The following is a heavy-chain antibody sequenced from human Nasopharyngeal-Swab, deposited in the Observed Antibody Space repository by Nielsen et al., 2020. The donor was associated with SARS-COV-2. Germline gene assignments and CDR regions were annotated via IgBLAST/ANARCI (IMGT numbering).Heavy chain of an antibody. CDR2: ISSSSSYI. V-gene: IGHV3-21*04. CDR3: AKDQRSSSYYWYFDL. Sequence: WIRQPPGKGLEWVSSISSSSSYIYYADSVKGRFTISRDNSKNTLYLQMNSLRAEDTAVYYCAKDQRSSSYYWYFDLWGRGTLVTVSS. D-gene: IGHD6-13*01. J-gene: IGHJ2*01.